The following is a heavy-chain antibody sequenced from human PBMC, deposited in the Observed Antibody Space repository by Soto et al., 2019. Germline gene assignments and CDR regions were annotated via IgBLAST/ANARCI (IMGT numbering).Heavy chain of an antibody. D-gene: IGHD6-13*01. CDR3: ARVAPEYSSTPRRFDS. CDR2: ISYDGSNK. CDR1: GFTFSIYA. J-gene: IGHJ4*02. Sequence: GSLSLSCAASGFTFSIYAMHWVRQGPGKGLEWVAVISYDGSNKYYADSVKGRFTISRDNSKNTLHLQMNSLKVADTALYYCARVAPEYSSTPRRFDSWGQGTQVTVSS. V-gene: IGHV3-30-3*01.